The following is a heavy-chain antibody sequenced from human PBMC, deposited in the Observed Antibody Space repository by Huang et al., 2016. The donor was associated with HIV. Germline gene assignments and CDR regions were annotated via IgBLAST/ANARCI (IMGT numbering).Heavy chain of an antibody. CDR1: GYSFSIYW. V-gene: IGHV5-51*03. CDR2: RDPFEDKR. CDR3: AKGRRAFDV. J-gene: IGHJ3*01. Sequence: EVQLVQSGAEVKKPGESLKISCTGSGYSFSIYWIAWVRQMPGKGLEWMGIRDPFEDKRTYSPSCEGHVSISVDKSSNTVYLHWSSLKASDTAIYYCAKGRRAFDVWGQGTWVTVSS.